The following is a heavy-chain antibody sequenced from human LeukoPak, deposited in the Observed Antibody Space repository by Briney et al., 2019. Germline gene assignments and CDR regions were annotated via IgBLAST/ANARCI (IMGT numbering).Heavy chain of an antibody. D-gene: IGHD2-2*01. J-gene: IGHJ4*02. CDR2: ISSSSSYI. Sequence: GRSLILYCAASGFTLSSYSMNWVRQAPGKGLEWVSSISSSSSYIYYADSVKGQFTISRDNAKNSLYLQMNSLRAEDTAVYYCARDEGYCSSTSCHGPNDYWGQGTLVTVSS. CDR1: GFTLSSYS. V-gene: IGHV3-21*01. CDR3: ARDEGYCSSTSCHGPNDY.